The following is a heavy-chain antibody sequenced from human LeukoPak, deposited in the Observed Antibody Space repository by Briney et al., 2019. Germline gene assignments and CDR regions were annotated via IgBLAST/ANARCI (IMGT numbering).Heavy chain of an antibody. J-gene: IGHJ3*02. Sequence: SETLSLTCTVSGGSISTYFWSWIRQPAGKGLEWIGRIYDSGTNYNPSLKSRVTISVDTSKNQFSLKLSSVTAADTAVYYCTRPYSSGWYGTFSIWGQGTMVTVSS. CDR1: GGSISTYF. V-gene: IGHV4-4*07. CDR3: TRPYSSGWYGTFSI. D-gene: IGHD6-19*01. CDR2: IYDSGT.